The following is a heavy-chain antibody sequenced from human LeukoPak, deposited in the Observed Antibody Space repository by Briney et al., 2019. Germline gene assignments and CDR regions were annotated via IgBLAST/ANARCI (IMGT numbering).Heavy chain of an antibody. D-gene: IGHD3-3*01. V-gene: IGHV3-43D*03. CDR1: GFTFDDYA. Sequence: GGSLRLSCAASGFTFDDYAMHWVRQAPGKGLEWVSLISWDGGSTYYADSVKGRFTISRDNSKNSLYLQMNSLRAEDTALYYCAKKAESGYYDYYYYYMDVWGKGTTVTVSS. CDR3: AKKAESGYYDYYYYYMDV. J-gene: IGHJ6*03. CDR2: ISWDGGST.